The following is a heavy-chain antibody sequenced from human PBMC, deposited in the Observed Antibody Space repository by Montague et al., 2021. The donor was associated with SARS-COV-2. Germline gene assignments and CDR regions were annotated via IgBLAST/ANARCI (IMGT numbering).Heavy chain of an antibody. CDR2: IYYSGST. D-gene: IGHD3-3*01. CDR3: ARHSGRDTIFGVVIIPDAFDI. J-gene: IGHJ3*02. Sequence: SETLSLTCTVSGSSISSSSYYWGWIRQPPGKGLEWTGSIYYSGSTYYNPSLKSRVTISVDTSKNQFSLKLSSVTAADTAVYYCARHSGRDTIFGVVIIPDAFDIWGQGTMVTVSP. V-gene: IGHV4-39*01. CDR1: GSSISSSSYY.